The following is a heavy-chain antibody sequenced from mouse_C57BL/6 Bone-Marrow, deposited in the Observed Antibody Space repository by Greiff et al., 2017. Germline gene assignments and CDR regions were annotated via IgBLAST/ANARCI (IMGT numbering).Heavy chain of an antibody. D-gene: IGHD2-5*01. Sequence: VKLQQPGAELVKPGASVKMSCKASGYTFTSYWITWVKQRPGQGLEWIGDIYPGSGSTNYNEKFKSKATLTVDTSSSTAYMQLSSLTSEDSAVYYCARPYYSIYWYFDVWGTGTPVTVSS. CDR3: ARPYYSIYWYFDV. CDR2: IYPGSGST. J-gene: IGHJ1*03. V-gene: IGHV1-55*01. CDR1: GYTFTSYW.